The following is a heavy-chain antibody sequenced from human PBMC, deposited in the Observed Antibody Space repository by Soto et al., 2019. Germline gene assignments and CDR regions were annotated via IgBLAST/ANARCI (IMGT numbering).Heavy chain of an antibody. V-gene: IGHV1-18*01. D-gene: IGHD6-25*01. J-gene: IGHJ2*01. CDR2: ISAYNGNT. Sequence: QVQLVQSGAEVKKPGASVKVSCKASGYTFTSYGISWVRQAPGQGLEWMGWISAYNGNTNYAQKLQGRVTMTTDTSRSTAEMELGSLRSDDPAVYYCARGYSSAQGGHWYFELWGRGTVVTVSS. CDR3: ARGYSSAQGGHWYFEL. CDR1: GYTFTSYG.